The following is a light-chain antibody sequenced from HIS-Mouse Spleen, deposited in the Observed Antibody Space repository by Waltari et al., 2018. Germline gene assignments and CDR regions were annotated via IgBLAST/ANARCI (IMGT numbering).Light chain of an antibody. Sequence: SYELTQPPSVSASPGQTARITCSGDSLPKNYAYGYQQKSGQAPVLVIYEDSKRPSGIPEGFSGSSSGTMATLTISGAQVEDEADYYCYSTNSSGNHRVFGGGTKLTVL. CDR3: YSTNSSGNHRV. CDR2: EDS. V-gene: IGLV3-10*01. J-gene: IGLJ2*01. CDR1: SLPKNY.